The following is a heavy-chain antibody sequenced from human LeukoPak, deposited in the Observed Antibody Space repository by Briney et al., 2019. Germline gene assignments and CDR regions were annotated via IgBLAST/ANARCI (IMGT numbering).Heavy chain of an antibody. CDR1: GVPFSDFY. D-gene: IGHD7-27*01. CDR2: ISSSATTI. CDR3: TRDRWGKYYFDY. Sequence: SCXTSGVPFSDFYMSWVRQAPGKGLEWGSYISSSATTIYYADSVKGRFTISRDNAKNSLYLQMNNLRAEDTAVYYCTRDRWGKYYFDYWGQGTLVTVSS. V-gene: IGHV3-11*01. J-gene: IGHJ4*02.